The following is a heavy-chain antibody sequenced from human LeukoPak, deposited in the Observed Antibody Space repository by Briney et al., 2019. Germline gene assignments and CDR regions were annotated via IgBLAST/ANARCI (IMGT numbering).Heavy chain of an antibody. Sequence: APVTVSCTASGYTFTSYYMHWVRQAPGQGLEWMGIINPSGGSTSYAQKFQGRVTMTKDTSTSTVYMELSSLRSEDTAVYYCARDLHSSSWIYYYYGMDVWGQGTTVTVSS. D-gene: IGHD6-13*01. CDR2: INPSGGST. CDR3: ARDLHSSSWIYYYYGMDV. V-gene: IGHV1-46*01. CDR1: GYTFTSYY. J-gene: IGHJ6*02.